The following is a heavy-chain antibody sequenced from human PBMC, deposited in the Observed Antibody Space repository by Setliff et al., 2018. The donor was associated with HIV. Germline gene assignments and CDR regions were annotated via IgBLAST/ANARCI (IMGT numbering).Heavy chain of an antibody. CDR1: GGSISSSSYY. CDR3: ASGLWEHHSRCFQH. Sequence: PSETLSLTCTVSGGSISSSSYYWGWIRQPPGKGLEWIGSIYYSGSTYHNPSLKSRLTISVDTSKNQFSLWLSSVTAADTAVYYCASGLWEHHSRCFQHWGQGTLVTVSS. J-gene: IGHJ1*01. CDR2: IYYSGST. D-gene: IGHD1-26*01. V-gene: IGHV4-39*01.